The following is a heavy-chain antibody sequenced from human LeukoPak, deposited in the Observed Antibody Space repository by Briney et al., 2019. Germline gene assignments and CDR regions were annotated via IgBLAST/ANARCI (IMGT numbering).Heavy chain of an antibody. V-gene: IGHV3-74*01. J-gene: IGHJ4*02. CDR1: GFTFSTYW. CDR3: ARDYGVVAPIDY. Sequence: PGGSLRLSCAASGFTFSTYWMHWVRQAPGKGLVWVSRISSDGSITGYADSVKGRFTISRDNAKNSLYLQMNSLRAEDTAVYYCARDYGVVAPIDYWGQGTLVTVSS. CDR2: ISSDGSIT. D-gene: IGHD3-22*01.